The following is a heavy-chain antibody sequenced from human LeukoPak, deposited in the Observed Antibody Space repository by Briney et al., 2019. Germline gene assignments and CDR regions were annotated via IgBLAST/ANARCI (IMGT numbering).Heavy chain of an antibody. Sequence: SETLSLTCAVYGGSFSGYYWSWIRQPPGKGLEWIGEINHSGSTNYNPSLKSRVTISVDTSKNQFSLKLSSVTAADTAVYYCARGQGITGTGWFDPWGQGTLVTVSS. CDR1: GGSFSGYY. D-gene: IGHD1-20*01. CDR3: ARGQGITGTGWFDP. V-gene: IGHV4-34*01. CDR2: INHSGST. J-gene: IGHJ5*02.